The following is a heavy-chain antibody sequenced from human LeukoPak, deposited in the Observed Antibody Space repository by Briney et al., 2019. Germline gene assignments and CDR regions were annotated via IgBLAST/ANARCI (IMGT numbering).Heavy chain of an antibody. V-gene: IGHV5-51*01. CDR2: IYPGDSDT. D-gene: IGHD6-19*01. CDR1: GYSFTSYW. CDR3: ARVAVAGTGLGYYYYMDV. Sequence: GESLKISCKGSGYSFTSYWIGWVRQMPGKGLEWMGIIYPGDSDTRYSPSFQGQVTISADKYISTAYLQWSSLKASDTAMYYCARVAVAGTGLGYYYYMDVWGKGTTVTVSS. J-gene: IGHJ6*03.